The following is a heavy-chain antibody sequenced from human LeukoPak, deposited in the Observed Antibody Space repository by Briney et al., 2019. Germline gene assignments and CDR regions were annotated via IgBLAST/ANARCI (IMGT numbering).Heavy chain of an antibody. V-gene: IGHV1-2*02. Sequence: ASVKVSCKASGYTFTAYYMHWVRQAPGQGLEWMGWINPNSGGTNTSQKFRDRVTLTRDTSINTAYMELSSLRSDDTAVYYCARAYGSGSSYHPDYWGLGTLVTVSS. J-gene: IGHJ4*02. D-gene: IGHD3-10*01. CDR3: ARAYGSGSSYHPDY. CDR2: INPNSGGT. CDR1: GYTFTAYY.